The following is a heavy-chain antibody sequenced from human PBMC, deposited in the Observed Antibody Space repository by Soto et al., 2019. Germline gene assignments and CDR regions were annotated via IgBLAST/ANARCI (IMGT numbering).Heavy chain of an antibody. CDR1: GFTFSSYG. CDR3: AKEKGRLGWFGGRGGYGMDV. D-gene: IGHD3-10*01. CDR2: ISYDGSNK. V-gene: IGHV3-30*18. Sequence: QVQLVESGGGVVQPGRSLRLSCAASGFTFSSYGMHWVRQAPGKGLEWVAVISYDGSNKYYADSVKGRFTISRDNSKNPLYLQMNSLRAEDTAVYYCAKEKGRLGWFGGRGGYGMDVWGQGTTVTVSS. J-gene: IGHJ6*02.